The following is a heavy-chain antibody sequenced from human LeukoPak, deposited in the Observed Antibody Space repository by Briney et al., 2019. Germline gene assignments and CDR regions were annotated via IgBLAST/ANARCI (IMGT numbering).Heavy chain of an antibody. CDR3: ATDGAGFDT. Sequence: GGSLRLSCAASGFTFNDYYMSWIRQAPGKGLEWLSYINIGGTNTHYADSVKGRFTISKDNAKKSLYLEMNNLRAEDTAVYYCATDGAGFDTWGQGVLVTVFS. CDR1: GFTFNDYY. CDR2: INIGGTNT. J-gene: IGHJ5*02. V-gene: IGHV3-11*01.